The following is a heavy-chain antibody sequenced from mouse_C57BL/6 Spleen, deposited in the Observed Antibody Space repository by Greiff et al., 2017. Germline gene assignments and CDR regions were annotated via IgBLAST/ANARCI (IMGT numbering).Heavy chain of an antibody. V-gene: IGHV1-52*01. J-gene: IGHJ3*01. CDR2: IDPSDSET. CDR1: GYTFTSYW. Sequence: QVQLQQPGAELVRPGSSVKLSCKASGYTFTSYWMHWVKQRPIQGLEWIGNIDPSDSETHYNQMFKDKATLTVDKSSSTAYMQLSSLTSEDSAVYYCATTMVTTGFAYWGQGTLVTVSA. CDR3: ATTMVTTGFAY. D-gene: IGHD2-2*01.